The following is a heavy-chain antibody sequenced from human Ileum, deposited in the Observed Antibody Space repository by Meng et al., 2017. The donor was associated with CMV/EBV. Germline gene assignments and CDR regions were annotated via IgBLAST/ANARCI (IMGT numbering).Heavy chain of an antibody. CDR1: GFSIGSAYY. Sequence: AEPLSPTGTASGFSIGSAYYWGWIRQPPGKGLEWIGSIYHSGKADYNKSLKSRVTMSIDTSKNQLSLTVTSVTATATTVYYCARALGHWSPFFRFDPWGQGTLVTVSS. D-gene: IGHD3-3*01. V-gene: IGHV4-38-2*02. CDR3: ARALGHWSPFFRFDP. CDR2: IYHSGKA. J-gene: IGHJ5*02.